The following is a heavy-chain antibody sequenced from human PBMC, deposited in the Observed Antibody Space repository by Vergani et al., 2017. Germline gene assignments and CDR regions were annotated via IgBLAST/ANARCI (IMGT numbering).Heavy chain of an antibody. CDR3: ARGVGDWLVPHTANEDAFDI. D-gene: IGHD2-21*01. CDR2: IYTSGST. Sequence: QVQLQESGPGLVKPSQTLSLTCTVSGGSISSGSYYWSWIRQPAGKGLEWIGRIYTSGSTNYNPSLKSRVTISVDTSTNQFSLKLSSVTAADTAVYYCARGVGDWLVPHTANEDAFDIWGQGTMVTVAS. CDR1: GGSISSGSYY. J-gene: IGHJ3*02. V-gene: IGHV4-61*02.